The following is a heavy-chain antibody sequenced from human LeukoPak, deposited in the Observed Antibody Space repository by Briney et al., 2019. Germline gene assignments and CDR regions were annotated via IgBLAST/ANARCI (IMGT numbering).Heavy chain of an antibody. J-gene: IGHJ6*03. CDR1: GYSISSGYY. D-gene: IGHD6-13*01. CDR2: IYHSGST. V-gene: IGHV4-38-2*01. Sequence: SETLSLTCAVSGYSISSGYYWGWIRQPPGKGLEWIGSIYHSGSTYYNPSLKSRVTMSVDTSKNQFSLKLSSVTAADTAVYYCARGIAVAPDRAMDVWGKGTTVIVSS. CDR3: ARGIAVAPDRAMDV.